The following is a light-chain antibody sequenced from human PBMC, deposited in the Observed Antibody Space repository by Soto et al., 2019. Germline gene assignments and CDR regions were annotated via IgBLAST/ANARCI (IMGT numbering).Light chain of an antibody. J-gene: IGKJ4*01. CDR3: QQYNRYSLT. CDR2: DAS. V-gene: IGKV1-5*01. CDR1: QSISSW. Sequence: DIQMTQSPSTLSASVGDRVTITCRASQSISSWLAWYQQKPGKAPKLLIYDASSLESGVPSRFSGSGSDTEFTLTINNLQPDDFATYHCQQYNRYSLTFGGGTKVENK.